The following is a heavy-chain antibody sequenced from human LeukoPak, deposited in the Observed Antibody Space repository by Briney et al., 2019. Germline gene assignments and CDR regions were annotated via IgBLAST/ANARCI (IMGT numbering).Heavy chain of an antibody. Sequence: GGSLRLSCAASGFTFSSYAMSWVRQAPGKGLEWVSAISGSDGSTYYADSVKGRFTISRDNSKSTLFLQMNSLRAEDTAVYYCAKDPRVGSRVATPCHWGQGTLVTVSS. CDR3: AKDPRVGSRVATPCH. D-gene: IGHD5-24*01. CDR1: GFTFSSYA. V-gene: IGHV3-23*01. CDR2: ISGSDGST. J-gene: IGHJ4*02.